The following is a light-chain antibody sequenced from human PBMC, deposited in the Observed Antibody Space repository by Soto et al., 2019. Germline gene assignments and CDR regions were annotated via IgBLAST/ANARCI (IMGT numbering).Light chain of an antibody. V-gene: IGKV3-11*01. CDR1: QSVSRTY. CDR2: DAS. J-gene: IGKJ1*01. CDR3: QQRSNYVT. Sequence: EIVLTQSPGTLSLSPGERATLSCRASQSVSRTYLAWYQQKPGQAPRLLIYDASNRATGIPARFSGSGSGTDFTLTISSLEPEDFAVYYCQQRSNYVTFGQGTKVDIK.